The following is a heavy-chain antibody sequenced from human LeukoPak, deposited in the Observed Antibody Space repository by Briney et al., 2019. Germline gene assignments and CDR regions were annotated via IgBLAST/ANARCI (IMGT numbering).Heavy chain of an antibody. D-gene: IGHD1-26*01. Sequence: PGGSLRLSCAASGFTFSSYSMNWVRQAPGKGLEWVSYISSSSSTIYYADSVKGRFTISRDNAKNSLYLQMNSLRAEDTAVYYCSRGLSRSGSYAYPTVSWGQGTLVTVSS. CDR1: GFTFSSYS. CDR3: SRGLSRSGSYAYPTVS. V-gene: IGHV3-48*01. J-gene: IGHJ5*02. CDR2: ISSSSSTI.